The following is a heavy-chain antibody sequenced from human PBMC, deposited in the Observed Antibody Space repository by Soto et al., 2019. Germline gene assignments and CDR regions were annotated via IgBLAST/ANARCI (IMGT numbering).Heavy chain of an antibody. V-gene: IGHV3-21*01. CDR2: ISSSSSYI. J-gene: IGHJ4*02. CDR1: GFTFSSYS. Sequence: GGSLRLSCAASGFTFSSYSMNWVRQAPGKGLEWVSSISSSSSYIYYADSVKGRFTISRDNAKNSLYLQMNSLRAEDTAVYYCARGHLYDMLTGPGGYWGQGTLVTVSS. D-gene: IGHD3-9*01. CDR3: ARGHLYDMLTGPGGY.